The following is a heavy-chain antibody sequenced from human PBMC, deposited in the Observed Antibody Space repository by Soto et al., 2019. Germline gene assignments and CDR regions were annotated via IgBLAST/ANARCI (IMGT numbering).Heavy chain of an antibody. D-gene: IGHD5-12*01. CDR1: GFTFSSYA. Sequence: QMQLVESGGGVVQPGRSLRLSCAASGFTFSSYAMHWVRQAPGKGLEWVAVISYDGSNKYYADSVKGRFTISRDNSKNTLYLQMNSLRAEDTAVYYCARGLADNWFDPWGQGTLVTVSS. CDR3: ARGLADNWFDP. V-gene: IGHV3-30-3*01. CDR2: ISYDGSNK. J-gene: IGHJ5*02.